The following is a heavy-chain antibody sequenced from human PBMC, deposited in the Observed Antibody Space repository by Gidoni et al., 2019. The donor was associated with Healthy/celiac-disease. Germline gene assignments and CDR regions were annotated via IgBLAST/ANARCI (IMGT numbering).Heavy chain of an antibody. V-gene: IGHV3-74*01. D-gene: IGHD2-21*02. CDR2: INSDGSST. J-gene: IGHJ4*02. CDR3: ARDGAYCGGDCYSGLYYFDY. Sequence: EVQLVESGGGFVQPGGSLRLSCAASGFTFSSYWMHWVRQAPGKGVVWVSRINSDGSSTSYADSVKGRFTISRDNAKNTLYLQMNSLRAEDTAVYYCARDGAYCGGDCYSGLYYFDYWGQGTLVTVSS. CDR1: GFTFSSYW.